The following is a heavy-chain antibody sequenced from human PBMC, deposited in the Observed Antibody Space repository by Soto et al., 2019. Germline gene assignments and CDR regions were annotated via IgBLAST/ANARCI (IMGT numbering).Heavy chain of an antibody. CDR2: ISAYNGNT. Sequence: ASVKVSCKASGYTFTSYGISWVRQAPGQGLEWMGWISAYNGNTNYAQKLQGRVTMTTDTSTSTAYMELRSLRSDDTAVYYCARDTHDYGDYHPSYAFDIWGQGTMVTVSS. J-gene: IGHJ3*02. CDR1: GYTFTSYG. D-gene: IGHD4-17*01. CDR3: ARDTHDYGDYHPSYAFDI. V-gene: IGHV1-18*01.